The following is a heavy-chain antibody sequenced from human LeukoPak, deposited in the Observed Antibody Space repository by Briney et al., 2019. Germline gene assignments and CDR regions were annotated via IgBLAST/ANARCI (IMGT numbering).Heavy chain of an antibody. D-gene: IGHD3-10*02. CDR2: ISSSSTTI. Sequence: GGSLRLSCAAPGFTFSHYNMNWVRQAPGKGLEWPSFISSSSTTIYHADSVKGRFTISRDNAKKSPYLQMNGLRDEDTAVYYCARDRLLSSGAPAMYYFDYWGQGTLVTVSS. CDR1: GFTFSHYN. V-gene: IGHV3-48*02. CDR3: ARDRLLSSGAPAMYYFDY. J-gene: IGHJ4*02.